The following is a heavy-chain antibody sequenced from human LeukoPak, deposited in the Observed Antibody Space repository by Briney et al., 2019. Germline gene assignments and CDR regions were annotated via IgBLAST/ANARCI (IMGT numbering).Heavy chain of an antibody. CDR3: VKDRTGTYTLDY. D-gene: IGHD3-10*01. V-gene: IGHV3-30-3*01. CDR1: GFTFSNYA. J-gene: IGHJ4*02. CDR2: ISDDGSRQ. Sequence: GGSLRLSCATTGFTFSNYAIHWGRQAPGKGLEWVAFISDDGSRQHYADSVKGRFTISRDNSKNTLNLQMNSLRAEDTAVYYCVKDRTGTYTLDYWGQGTLVTVSS.